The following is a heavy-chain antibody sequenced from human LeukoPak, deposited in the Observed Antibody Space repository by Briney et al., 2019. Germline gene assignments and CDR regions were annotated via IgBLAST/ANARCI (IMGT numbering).Heavy chain of an antibody. D-gene: IGHD4-17*01. CDR3: APPGADSGLPLDV. V-gene: IGHV3-21*01. Sequence: PGGSLRLSCAVSGVTFSSYTMSWVPQAPGQGLECVSSISSGGTYIYYAESLKGRCTISRDNAKNSVFLDMYSVRAEDTALYYCAPPGADSGLPLDVWGNGTAVTASS. J-gene: IGHJ6*04. CDR2: ISSGGTYI. CDR1: GVTFSSYT.